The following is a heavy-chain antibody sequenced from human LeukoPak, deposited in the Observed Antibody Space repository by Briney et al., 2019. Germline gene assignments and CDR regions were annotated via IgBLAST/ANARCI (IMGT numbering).Heavy chain of an antibody. CDR3: AKHSHDGSGSYYEVQLDY. CDR2: ISRGGIKT. V-gene: IGHV3-23*01. D-gene: IGHD3-22*01. CDR1: GFTFTSFA. J-gene: IGHJ4*02. Sequence: GGTLRLSCAASGFTFTSFAMSWVRQAPGKGLEGVSNISRGGIKTYYANSVKGRFTISRDNSKNTMYLQMNSLRAEDTAIYYCAKHSHDGSGSYYEVQLDYWGQGTLVTVSS.